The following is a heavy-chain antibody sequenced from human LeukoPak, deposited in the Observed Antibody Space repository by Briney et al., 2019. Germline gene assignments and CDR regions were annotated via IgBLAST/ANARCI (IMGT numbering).Heavy chain of an antibody. V-gene: IGHV3-21*01. D-gene: IGHD3-3*01. CDR2: ISSSSSYI. CDR3: ARVGSDFWSGYHFDY. J-gene: IGHJ4*02. CDR1: GFTFSSYS. Sequence: GGSLRLSCAASGFTFSSYSMNWVRQAPGKGLEWVSSISSSSSYIYYADSVKGRFTISRDNAKNPLYLQMNSLRAEDTAVYYCARVGSDFWSGYHFDYWGQGTLVTVSS.